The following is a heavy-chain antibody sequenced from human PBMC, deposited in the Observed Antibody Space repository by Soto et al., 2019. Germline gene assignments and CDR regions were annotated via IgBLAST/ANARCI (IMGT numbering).Heavy chain of an antibody. J-gene: IGHJ3*02. CDR2: IKSKSVGGTT. Sequence: GGSLRLSCAASGFSFSNVWMSWVRQAPGKGLEWVGHIKSKSVGGTTDYTAPVKGRFTISRDDSKDTLYLQMNSLKTEDTAVYYCTRGYSGVSTYAFDIWGQEAMVTVSS. D-gene: IGHD6-19*01. CDR1: GFSFSNVW. V-gene: IGHV3-15*01. CDR3: TRGYSGVSTYAFDI.